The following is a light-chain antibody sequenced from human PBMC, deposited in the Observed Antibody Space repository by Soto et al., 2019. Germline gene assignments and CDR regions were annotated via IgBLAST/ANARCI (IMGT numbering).Light chain of an antibody. CDR1: QYMTRTY. CDR3: HQYDKAPQT. V-gene: IGKV3-20*01. Sequence: EIVMTQSPATLSVSPGERATLSCRASQYMTRTYIAWYQQKPGQAPRLLIYAASNRATGIPDKFSGSGSGADYSLTISRLEPEDSAVYYCHQYDKAPQTFGQRTKVDIK. CDR2: AAS. J-gene: IGKJ2*01.